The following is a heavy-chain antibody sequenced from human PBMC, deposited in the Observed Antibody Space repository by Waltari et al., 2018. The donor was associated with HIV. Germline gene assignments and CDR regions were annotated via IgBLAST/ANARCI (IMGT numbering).Heavy chain of an antibody. V-gene: IGHV1-69*08. CDR1: GGAFISTS. CDR2: VIPVAGTA. J-gene: IGHJ4*02. D-gene: IGHD3-10*01. Sequence: QVQLVQSGAEVKKPGSSVTISCKAAGGAFISTSFNWVRQAPGQGLDWMGRVIPVAGTANKAQRFKDRVTITADKITTTVYMELRSLRLDDTAMYYCASARETMGVDFDSWGQGTPVTV. CDR3: ASARETMGVDFDS.